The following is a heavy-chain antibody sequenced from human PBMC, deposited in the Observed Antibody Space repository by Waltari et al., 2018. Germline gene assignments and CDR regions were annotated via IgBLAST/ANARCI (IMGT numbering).Heavy chain of an antibody. CDR1: GGTFSSYA. CDR3: ARKTVVVASKPYGMDV. Sequence: QVQLVQSGAEVKKPGSSVKVSCKASGGTFSSYAISWVRQAPGQGLEWMGRIIPNFGTANYAQKIQGRVTMTAEKSTSTAYMGLSSLRSEDTAVYYWARKTVVVASKPYGMDVWGQGTTVTVSS. CDR2: IIPNFGTA. D-gene: IGHD2-15*01. J-gene: IGHJ6*02. V-gene: IGHV1-69*08.